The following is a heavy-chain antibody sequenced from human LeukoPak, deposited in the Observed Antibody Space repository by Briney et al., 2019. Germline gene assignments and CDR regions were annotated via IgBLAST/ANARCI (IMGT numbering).Heavy chain of an antibody. CDR2: IYSGGST. Sequence: GGSLRLSCAASGVTGSSNYKSWVRPAPGKGLEWVSVIYSGGSTYYADSVKGRFTISRDNSKNTLYLQMNSLRAEDTAVYYCARGAGFFDYWGQGTLVTVSS. CDR3: ARGAGFFDY. J-gene: IGHJ4*02. D-gene: IGHD6-19*01. V-gene: IGHV3-53*01. CDR1: GVTGSSNY.